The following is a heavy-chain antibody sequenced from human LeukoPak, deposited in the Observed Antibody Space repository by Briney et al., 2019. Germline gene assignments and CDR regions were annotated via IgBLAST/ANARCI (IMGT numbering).Heavy chain of an antibody. V-gene: IGHV3-33*01. CDR1: GFTFNNYG. Sequence: GGSLRLSCAASGFTFNNYGMHWIRQAPGKGLEWVAVIRSDGNNKYYVDSVKGRFTVSRDKSKNTLYLQMNSLRAEDTAVYYCAREYSGSYYVAAFDVWGQGTLVTVSS. CDR2: IRSDGNNK. CDR3: AREYSGSYYVAAFDV. D-gene: IGHD1-26*01. J-gene: IGHJ3*01.